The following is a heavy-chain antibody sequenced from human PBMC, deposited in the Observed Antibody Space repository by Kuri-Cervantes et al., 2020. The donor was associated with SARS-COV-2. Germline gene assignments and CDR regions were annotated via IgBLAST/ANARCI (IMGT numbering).Heavy chain of an antibody. D-gene: IGHD3-10*01. Sequence: GGSLRLSCAASGFTFSSYAMSRVRQAPGKGLEWVSAISGSGGSTYYADSVKGRFTISRDNSKNTLYLQMNSLRAEDTAVYYCAKTTMVQGVIISGWIDYWGQGTLVTVS. CDR1: GFTFSSYA. CDR2: ISGSGGST. CDR3: AKTTMVQGVIISGWIDY. V-gene: IGHV3-23*01. J-gene: IGHJ4*02.